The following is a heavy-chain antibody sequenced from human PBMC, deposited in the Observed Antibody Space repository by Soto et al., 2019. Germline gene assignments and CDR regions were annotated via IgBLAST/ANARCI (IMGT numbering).Heavy chain of an antibody. CDR3: ARRRDIVVVVAANPFDY. J-gene: IGHJ4*02. D-gene: IGHD2-15*01. V-gene: IGHV4-34*01. CDR2: INHSGST. CDR1: GGSFSGYY. Sequence: QVQLQQWGAGLLKPSETLSLTCAVYGGSFSGYYWSWIRQPPGKGLEWIGEINHSGSTNYNPSLKSRVTISVDTSKNQFSLKLSSVTAADTAVYYCARRRDIVVVVAANPFDYWGQGTLVTVSS.